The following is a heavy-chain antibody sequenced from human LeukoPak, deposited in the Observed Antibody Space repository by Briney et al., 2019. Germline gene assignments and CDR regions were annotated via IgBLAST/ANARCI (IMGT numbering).Heavy chain of an antibody. V-gene: IGHV1-2*02. Sequence: ASVKVSCKASGYTFTSYGISWVRQAPGQGLEWMGWINPNSGGTNYAQKFQGRVTMTRDTSISTAYMELSRLGSDDTAVYYCARRRLTGYSSSWVPPNWFDPWGQGTLVTVSS. D-gene: IGHD6-13*01. CDR3: ARRRLTGYSSSWVPPNWFDP. J-gene: IGHJ5*02. CDR1: GYTFTSYG. CDR2: INPNSGGT.